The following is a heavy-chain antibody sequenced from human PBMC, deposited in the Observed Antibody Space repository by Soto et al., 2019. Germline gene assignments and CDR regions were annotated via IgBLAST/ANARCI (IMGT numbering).Heavy chain of an antibody. Sequence: GASVKVSCKSSGYTFTSYFMHWVRQAPGQGLEWVGIINPGSGSTNYAQNFQGRVTLTRDTSTSTVYMEMSSLRSEDTAFYYCACELRETHASNSGFCYFDYWGQGTMVTVSS. D-gene: IGHD3-22*01. CDR2: INPGSGST. V-gene: IGHV1-46*01. J-gene: IGHJ4*02. CDR1: GYTFTSYF. CDR3: ACELRETHASNSGFCYFDY.